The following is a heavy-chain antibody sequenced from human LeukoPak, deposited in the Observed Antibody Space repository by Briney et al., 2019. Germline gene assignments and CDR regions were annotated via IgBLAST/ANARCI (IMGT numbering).Heavy chain of an antibody. CDR1: GYTFTSYD. CDR3: ARDQSDMWFDAFDI. J-gene: IGHJ3*02. CDR2: MNPNSGNT. V-gene: IGHV1-8*01. D-gene: IGHD2-21*01. Sequence: ASVKVSCKASGYTFTSYDINWVRQATGQGLEWMGWMNPNSGNTGYAQKFQGRVTMTRNTSISTAYMELSSLRSEDTAVYYCARDQSDMWFDAFDIWGQGTMVTVSS.